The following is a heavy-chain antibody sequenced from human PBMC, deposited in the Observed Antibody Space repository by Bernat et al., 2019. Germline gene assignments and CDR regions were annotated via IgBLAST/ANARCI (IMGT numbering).Heavy chain of an antibody. V-gene: IGHV3-9*01. CDR3: AKDRKRIAAAVDPNFDY. D-gene: IGHD6-13*01. Sequence: EVQLVESGGGLVQPGRSLRLSCAASGFTFDDFAMYWVRQAPGKGLEWVSGISWNSGSIGYADSVKGRFTISRDNAKNSLYLQMNSLRAEDTALYYCAKDRKRIAAAVDPNFDYWGQGTLVTVSS. CDR1: GFTFDDFA. CDR2: ISWNSGSI. J-gene: IGHJ4*02.